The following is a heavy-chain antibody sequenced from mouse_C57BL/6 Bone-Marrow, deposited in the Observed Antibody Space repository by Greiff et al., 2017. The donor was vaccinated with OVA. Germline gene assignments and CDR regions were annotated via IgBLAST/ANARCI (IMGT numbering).Heavy chain of an antibody. V-gene: IGHV5-4*01. CDR3: ARDREGYPLMDY. CDR2: ISDGGSYT. J-gene: IGHJ4*01. D-gene: IGHD2-2*01. CDR1: GFTFSSYA. Sequence: EVKLMESGGGLVKPGGSLKLSCAASGFTFSSYAMSWVRQTPEKRLEWVATISDGGSYTYYPDNVKGRFTISRDNAKNNLYLQMSHLKSEDTAMDDCARDREGYPLMDYWGQGTSVTVSS.